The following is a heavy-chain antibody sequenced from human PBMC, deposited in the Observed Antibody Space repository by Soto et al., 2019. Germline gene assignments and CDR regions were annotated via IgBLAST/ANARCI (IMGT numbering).Heavy chain of an antibody. J-gene: IGHJ4*02. Sequence: GGSLRLSCAASGFTFSSYSMNWVRQAPGKGLEWVSYISSSSSTIYYADSVKGRFTISRDNAKNSLYLQMNSLRDEDTAVYYCARGSDSSGYYAIDYWGQGTLVTVSS. V-gene: IGHV3-48*02. D-gene: IGHD3-22*01. CDR1: GFTFSSYS. CDR2: ISSSSSTI. CDR3: ARGSDSSGYYAIDY.